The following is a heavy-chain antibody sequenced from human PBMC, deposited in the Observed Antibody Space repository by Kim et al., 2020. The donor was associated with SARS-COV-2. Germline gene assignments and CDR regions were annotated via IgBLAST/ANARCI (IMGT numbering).Heavy chain of an antibody. CDR3: ARDFTMVRGVINYGMDV. V-gene: IGHV3-66*01. J-gene: IGHJ6*02. Sequence: VRVRFTGSRDNSKNTLYLQINSLRAEDTAVYYCARDFTMVRGVINYGMDVWGQGTTVTVSS. D-gene: IGHD3-10*01.